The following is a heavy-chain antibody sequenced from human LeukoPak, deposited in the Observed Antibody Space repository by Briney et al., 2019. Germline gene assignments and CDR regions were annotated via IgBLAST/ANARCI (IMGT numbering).Heavy chain of an antibody. Sequence: SETLSLTCAVYGGSLSGYYWSWIRQPPGKGLEWIGEINHSGSTNYNPSLKSRVTISVDTSKNQFSLKLSSVTAADTAVYYCARTKGYSYGYSYFQHWGQGTLVTVSS. CDR3: ARTKGYSYGYSYFQH. D-gene: IGHD5-18*01. V-gene: IGHV4-34*01. CDR1: GGSLSGYY. J-gene: IGHJ1*01. CDR2: INHSGST.